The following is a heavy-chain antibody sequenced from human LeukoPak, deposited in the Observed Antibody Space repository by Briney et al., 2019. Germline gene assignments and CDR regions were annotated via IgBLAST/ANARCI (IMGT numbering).Heavy chain of an antibody. CDR2: INHSGSA. CDR1: GGSFSGYY. V-gene: IGHV4-34*01. Sequence: NSSETLSLTCAVYGGSFSGYYWSWIRQPPGKGLEWIGEINHSGSANYNPSLKSRVTISVDTSKNQFSLKLSSVTAADTAVYYCASRSRYCSSTSCYMEEDYWGQGTLVTVSS. CDR3: ASRSRYCSSTSCYMEEDY. J-gene: IGHJ4*02. D-gene: IGHD2-2*02.